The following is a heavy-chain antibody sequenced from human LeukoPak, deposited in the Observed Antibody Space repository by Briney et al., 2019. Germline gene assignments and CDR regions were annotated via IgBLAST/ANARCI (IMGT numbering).Heavy chain of an antibody. CDR2: FDPEDGET. CDR3: ATYGGSYLYYFDY. D-gene: IGHD1-26*01. CDR1: GYTFTSYG. J-gene: IGHJ4*02. Sequence: ASVKVSCKASGYTFTSYGISWVRQAPGKGLEWMGGFDPEDGETIYAQKFQGRVTMTEDTSTDTAYVELSSLRSEDTAVYYCATYGGSYLYYFDYWGQGTLVTVSS. V-gene: IGHV1-24*01.